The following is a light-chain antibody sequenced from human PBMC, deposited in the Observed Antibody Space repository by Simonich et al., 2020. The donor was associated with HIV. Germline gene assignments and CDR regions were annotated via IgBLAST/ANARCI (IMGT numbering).Light chain of an antibody. CDR2: WAS. Sequence: DIVMTQSPDSLAVSLGERATINCKSSQSVLYSSNNKNYLAWYQQKPGQPPKLRIYWASTRESGVPDRFSGSGSGTDFTLTINSLEAEDAATYYCHQSSSLWTFGQGTKVEIK. CDR1: QSVLYSSNNKNY. CDR3: HQSSSLWT. J-gene: IGKJ1*01. V-gene: IGKV4-1*01.